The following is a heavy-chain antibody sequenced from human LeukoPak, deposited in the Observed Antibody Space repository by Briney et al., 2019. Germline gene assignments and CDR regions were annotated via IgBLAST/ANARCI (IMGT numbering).Heavy chain of an antibody. V-gene: IGHV3-21*01. J-gene: IGHJ4*02. CDR2: ISSSSSYI. D-gene: IGHD4-17*01. Sequence: GGSLRLSCAASGFTFISYSMNWVRQAPGKGLEWVSSISSSSSYIYYADSVKGRFTISRDNAKNSLYLQMNSLRAEDTAVYYCARARTMVTSPFDYWGQGTLVTVSS. CDR3: ARARTMVTSPFDY. CDR1: GFTFISYS.